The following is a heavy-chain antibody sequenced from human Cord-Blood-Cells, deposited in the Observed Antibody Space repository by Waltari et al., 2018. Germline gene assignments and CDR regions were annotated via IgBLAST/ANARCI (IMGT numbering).Heavy chain of an antibody. V-gene: IGHV4-38-2*02. D-gene: IGHD3-16*02. CDR1: GYSISSGYY. CDR3: ARSSWSYDYVWGSYPFDY. CDR2: IYHSGST. J-gene: IGHJ4*02. Sequence: QVQLQESGPGLVKPSETLSLTCTVSGYSISSGYYWGWIRQHPGKGLEWIGSIYHSGSTYYNPSLKSRVTISVDTSKNQFSLKLSSVTAADTAVYYCARSSWSYDYVWGSYPFDYWGQGTLVTVSS.